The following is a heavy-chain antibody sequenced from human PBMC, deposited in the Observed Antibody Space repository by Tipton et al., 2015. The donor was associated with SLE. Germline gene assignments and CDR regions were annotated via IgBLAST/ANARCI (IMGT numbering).Heavy chain of an antibody. Sequence: GSLRLSCAASGFTFSSYSMNWVRQAPGKGLEWVSSISSSSSYIYYADSVKGRFTISRDNAKNSLYLQMNSLRAEDTAVYYCARGSYYYDSSDYLDCWGQGTLVTVSS. CDR3: ARGSYYYDSSDYLDC. CDR1: GFTFSSYS. J-gene: IGHJ4*02. V-gene: IGHV3-21*01. D-gene: IGHD3-22*01. CDR2: ISSSSSYI.